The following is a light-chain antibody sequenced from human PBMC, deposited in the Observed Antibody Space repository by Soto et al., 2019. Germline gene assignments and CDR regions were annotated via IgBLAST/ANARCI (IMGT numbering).Light chain of an antibody. CDR1: HSVSRY. J-gene: IGKJ4*01. Sequence: MVMRESRATLSVSPGERATPSCMAGHSVSRYLACYQQNPVQAPSLLIYLASTRATGIPARFTGSGSGTEFTLTISSLQAEDFATYYCQQTRSYPSTFGGGTTV. V-gene: IGKV3-15*01. CDR3: QQTRSYPST. CDR2: LAS.